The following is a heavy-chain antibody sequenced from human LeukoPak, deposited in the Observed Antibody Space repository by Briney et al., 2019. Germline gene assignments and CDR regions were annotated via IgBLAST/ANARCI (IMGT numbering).Heavy chain of an antibody. D-gene: IGHD3-22*01. CDR1: GGSISSYY. J-gene: IGHJ4*02. V-gene: IGHV4-59*08. CDR3: ARATYDSSVHFDY. Sequence: PSETLSLTCTVSGGSISSYYWSWIRQPPGKGLEWIGYIYYSGSTNYNPSLKSRVTISVDTSKNQFSLKLSSVTAADTAVYYCARATYDSSVHFDYWGQGTLVTVSS. CDR2: IYYSGST.